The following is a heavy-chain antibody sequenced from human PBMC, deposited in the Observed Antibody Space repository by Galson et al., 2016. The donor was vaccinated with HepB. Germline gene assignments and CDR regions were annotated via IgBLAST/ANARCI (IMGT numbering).Heavy chain of an antibody. CDR3: ARSDRGRITMVRGDIISEYFEH. D-gene: IGHD3-10*01. V-gene: IGHV3-33*01. J-gene: IGHJ1*01. CDR2: IWYDGTDK. Sequence: SLRLSCAASGYTFSSFGMHWVRQAPGKGLEWVALIWYDGTDKYYADSVKGRFTNSRDNSKNNVYLQMNSLSAEDTAVDYCARSDRGRITMVRGDIISEYFEHWGQGILVTVSS. CDR1: GYTFSSFG.